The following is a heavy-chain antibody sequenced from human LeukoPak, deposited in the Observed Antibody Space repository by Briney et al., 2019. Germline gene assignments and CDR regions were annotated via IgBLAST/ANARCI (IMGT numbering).Heavy chain of an antibody. CDR3: ARQTYYYGSGSYSNYYGMDV. J-gene: IGHJ6*02. Sequence: SETLSLTCTVSGGSISSYYWSWIRQPPGKGLEWIGYIYYSGSTNYTPSLKSRVTISVDTSKNQFSLKLSSVTAADTAVYYCARQTYYYGSGSYSNYYGMDVWGQGTTVTVSS. V-gene: IGHV4-59*08. CDR1: GGSISSYY. CDR2: IYYSGST. D-gene: IGHD3-10*01.